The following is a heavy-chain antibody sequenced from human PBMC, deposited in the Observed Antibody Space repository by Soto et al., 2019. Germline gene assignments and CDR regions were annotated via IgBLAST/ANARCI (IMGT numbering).Heavy chain of an antibody. CDR2: IYYSGST. CDR3: ARESAGSGKNNWFDP. J-gene: IGHJ5*02. D-gene: IGHD3-10*01. Sequence: QVQLQESGPGLVKPSETLSLTCTVSGGSISSYYWSWIRQPPGKGLEWIGYIYYSGSTNYNPSLKGRVTMSVDTSKNQLSLMVRSVTAADTAVYYCARESAGSGKNNWFDPWGQGTLVTVSS. V-gene: IGHV4-59*01. CDR1: GGSISSYY.